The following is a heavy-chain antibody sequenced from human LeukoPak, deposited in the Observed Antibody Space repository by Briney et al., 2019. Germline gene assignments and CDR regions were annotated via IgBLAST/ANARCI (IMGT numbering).Heavy chain of an antibody. Sequence: SVKVSCKASGGTFSSYAISWVRQAPGQGLEWMGRTIPIFGTANYAQKFQGRVTITTDESTSTAYMELSSLRSEDTAVYYCARSTANYYDSSGYYYWFDPWGQGTLVTVSS. D-gene: IGHD3-22*01. CDR3: ARSTANYYDSSGYYYWFDP. CDR1: GGTFSSYA. J-gene: IGHJ5*02. CDR2: TIPIFGTA. V-gene: IGHV1-69*05.